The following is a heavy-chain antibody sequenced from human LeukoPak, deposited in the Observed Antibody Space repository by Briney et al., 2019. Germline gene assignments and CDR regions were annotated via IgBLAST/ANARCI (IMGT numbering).Heavy chain of an antibody. CDR1: GFTFSSYW. CDR3: AKLRVGAIDY. CDR2: IKQDGSEK. J-gene: IGHJ4*02. V-gene: IGHV3-7*01. D-gene: IGHD1-26*01. Sequence: GGSLRLSCAASGFTFSSYWMSWVRQAPGKGLEWVANIKQDGSEKYYVDSAKGRFTISRDNAKNSLYLQMNSLRAEDTAVFYCAKLRVGAIDYWGQGTLVTVSS.